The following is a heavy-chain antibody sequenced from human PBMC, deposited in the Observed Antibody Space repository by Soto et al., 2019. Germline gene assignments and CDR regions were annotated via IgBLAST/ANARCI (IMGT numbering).Heavy chain of an antibody. CDR2: IYYTGTT. J-gene: IGHJ4*02. CDR1: GDSISTYY. Sequence: SETLSLTCTVSGDSISTYYWSWIRQSPGKGLEWIGYIYYTGTTNYDPSLKSRVTIPVDTSKNQFSLRLSSVTAADTAVYYCARGHGSGNYDYWGQGTQVTVSS. CDR3: ARGHGSGNYDY. V-gene: IGHV4-59*01. D-gene: IGHD3-10*01.